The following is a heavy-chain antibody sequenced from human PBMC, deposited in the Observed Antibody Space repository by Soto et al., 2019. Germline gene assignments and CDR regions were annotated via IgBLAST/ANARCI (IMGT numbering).Heavy chain of an antibody. D-gene: IGHD2-2*01. CDR1: GFTFSSYG. V-gene: IGHV3-30*18. CDR3: AKTRVPAALKKKYYYYYGMDV. CDR2: ISYDGSNK. J-gene: IGHJ6*02. Sequence: QVQLVESGGGVVQPGRSLRLSCAASGFTFSSYGMHWVRQAPGKGLEWMAVISYDGSNKYYADSVKGRFTISRDNSKNTLYLQMNSLRAEDTAVYYCAKTRVPAALKKKYYYYYGMDVWGQGTTVTVSS.